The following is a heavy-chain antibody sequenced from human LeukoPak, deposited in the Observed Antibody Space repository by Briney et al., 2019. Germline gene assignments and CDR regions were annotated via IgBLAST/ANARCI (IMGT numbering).Heavy chain of an antibody. V-gene: IGHV4-30-4*01. CDR3: ARVKVVVINGPVVDGEYFQH. CDR2: IYYSGST. D-gene: IGHD3-22*01. Sequence: SQTLSLTCTVSGGSISSGDYYWSWIRQPPGKGPEWIGYIYYSGSTYYNPSLKSRVTISVDTSKNQFSLKLSSVTAADTAVYYCARVKVVVINGPVVDGEYFQHWGQGTLVTVSS. J-gene: IGHJ1*01. CDR1: GGSISSGDYY.